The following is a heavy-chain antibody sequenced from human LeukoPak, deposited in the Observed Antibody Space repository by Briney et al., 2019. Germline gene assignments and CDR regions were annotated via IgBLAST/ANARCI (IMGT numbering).Heavy chain of an antibody. D-gene: IGHD3-10*01. J-gene: IGHJ4*02. Sequence: GGSLRLSCAASGFTFSSYGMSWVRQAPGKGLEWVSAISGSGGSTYYEDSVKGRFTISRDTSKNTLSLQMNSLRVEDTAVYYCAREKGRGVISPYYDYWGQGTLVTVSS. CDR3: AREKGRGVISPYYDY. CDR1: GFTFSSYG. CDR2: ISGSGGST. V-gene: IGHV3-23*01.